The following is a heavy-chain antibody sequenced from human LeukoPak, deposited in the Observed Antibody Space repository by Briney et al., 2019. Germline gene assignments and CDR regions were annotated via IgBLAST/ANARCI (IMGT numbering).Heavy chain of an antibody. CDR2: ISGSASNT. D-gene: IGHD6-19*01. Sequence: PGGSLRLSCAASGFTFSNYAINWVRQAPGKGLEWVSAISGSASNTYVADSVGGRFTVSRDNSKKTSVLEMNSLRVEDTAMYYCAKDRRAVAGYWYFDLWGRGTLVTVSS. J-gene: IGHJ2*01. CDR1: GFTFSNYA. V-gene: IGHV3-23*01. CDR3: AKDRRAVAGYWYFDL.